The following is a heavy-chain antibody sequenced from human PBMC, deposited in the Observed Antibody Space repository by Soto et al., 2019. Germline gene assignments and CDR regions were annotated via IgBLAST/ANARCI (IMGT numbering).Heavy chain of an antibody. V-gene: IGHV3-23*01. CDR3: ANFPFTMIVVANDPDLRYGMDV. J-gene: IGHJ6*02. Sequence: GGSLRLSCAASGFTFSSYAMSWVRQAPGKGLEWVSAISGSGGSTYYADSVKGRFTISRDNSKNTLYLQMNSLRAEDTAVYYCANFPFTMIVVANDPDLRYGMDVWGQGTTVTVSS. D-gene: IGHD3-22*01. CDR1: GFTFSSYA. CDR2: ISGSGGST.